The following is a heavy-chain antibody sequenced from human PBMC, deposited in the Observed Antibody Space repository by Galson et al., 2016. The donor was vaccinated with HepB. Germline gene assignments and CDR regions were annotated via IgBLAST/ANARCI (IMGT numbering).Heavy chain of an antibody. Sequence: SLRLSCAASGFTFSHYGMHWVRQAPGKGLEWVAVVWYDGSNQYYADSVQGRFTISRDNSKNTLYLQMNSLRAEDTAVYFCARDVVFPAAIDYWGQGTLVTVSS. CDR1: GFTFSHYG. J-gene: IGHJ4*02. CDR3: ARDVVFPAAIDY. D-gene: IGHD2-2*01. V-gene: IGHV3-33*01. CDR2: VWYDGSNQ.